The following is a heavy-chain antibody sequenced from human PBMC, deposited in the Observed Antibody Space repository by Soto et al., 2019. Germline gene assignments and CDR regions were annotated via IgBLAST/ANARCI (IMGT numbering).Heavy chain of an antibody. V-gene: IGHV3-48*02. CDR3: ARGQQLVRRTNDY. J-gene: IGHJ4*02. D-gene: IGHD6-13*01. CDR1: GFTFSSYS. Sequence: PGGSLRLSCAASGFTFSSYSMNWVRQAPGKGLEWVSYISSSSSTIYYADSVKGRFTISRDIAKNSLYLQMNSLRDGDTAVYYCARGQQLVRRTNDYWGQGTLVTVSS. CDR2: ISSSSSTI.